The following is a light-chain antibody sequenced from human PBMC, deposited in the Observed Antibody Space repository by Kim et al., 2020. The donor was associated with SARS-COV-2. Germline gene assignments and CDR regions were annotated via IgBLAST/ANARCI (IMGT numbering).Light chain of an antibody. CDR2: GAS. J-gene: IGKJ5*01. Sequence: DIQMTQSPSSLSASVGDRVTITCRASQDIRNDLGWYQQNPGRAPKRLIYGASSLQSGVPSRFSGSGSGTEFTLTISSLQPEDFATYYCIQHNTVPVTFGQGTRLEIK. CDR1: QDIRND. CDR3: IQHNTVPVT. V-gene: IGKV1-17*01.